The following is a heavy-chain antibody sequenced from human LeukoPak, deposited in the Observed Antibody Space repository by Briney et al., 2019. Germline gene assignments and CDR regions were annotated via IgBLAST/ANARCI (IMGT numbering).Heavy chain of an antibody. D-gene: IGHD3-22*01. J-gene: IGHJ4*02. CDR2: ISSSSSYI. CDR3: ARDGASNYYDSSGYLGG. CDR1: GFTFSSYS. V-gene: IGHV3-21*01. Sequence: AGGSLRLSCAASGFTFSSYSMNWVRQAPGKGLEWVSSISSSSSYIYYADSVKGRYTISRDNAKNSLYLQMNSLRAEDTAVYYCARDGASNYYDSSGYLGGWGQGAPVTVSS.